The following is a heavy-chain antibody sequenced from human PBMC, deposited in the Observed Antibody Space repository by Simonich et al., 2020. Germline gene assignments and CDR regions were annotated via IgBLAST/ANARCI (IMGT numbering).Heavy chain of an antibody. CDR2: ISYDGRNK. J-gene: IGHJ4*02. D-gene: IGHD2-21*02. Sequence: QVQLVESGGGVVQPGRSLRLSCAASGFTFSSYAMHWVRQAPGKGLEWVAVISYDGRNKYSAESVKGRFPSSRDNSKNTLYLQMNSLRAEDTAVYYCARDGERYCGGDCYSYFDYWGQGTLVTVSS. V-gene: IGHV3-30*07. CDR3: ARDGERYCGGDCYSYFDY. CDR1: GFTFSSYA.